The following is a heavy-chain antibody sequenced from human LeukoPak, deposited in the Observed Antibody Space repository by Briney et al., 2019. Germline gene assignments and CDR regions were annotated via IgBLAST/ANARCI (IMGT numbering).Heavy chain of an antibody. CDR1: GFTFSNAW. V-gene: IGHV3-15*01. D-gene: IGHD3-22*01. CDR2: IKSNTDGGTT. J-gene: IGHJ5*02. Sequence: TGGSLRLSCSASGFTFSNAWMSWVRQAPGKGLEGVGRIKSNTDGGTTAYAAPVKGRFTISRDDSKNTLYLQMNSLKTEDTAVYYCTSLVVVIRNWFDPWGQGTLVTVSS. CDR3: TSLVVVIRNWFDP.